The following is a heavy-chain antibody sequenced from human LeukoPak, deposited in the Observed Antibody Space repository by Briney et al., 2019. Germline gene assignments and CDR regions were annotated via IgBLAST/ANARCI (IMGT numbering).Heavy chain of an antibody. CDR3: ARGDPIYDFWSGGDY. CDR2: ISSSSNVI. CDR1: GDSISSYY. D-gene: IGHD3-3*01. Sequence: PSETLSLTCTVSGDSISSYYWSWIRQAPGKGLEWVSYISSSSNVIYYTDSVKGRFTISRDNARNLLSLQMNSLRAEDTAVYYCARGDPIYDFWSGGDYWGQGSLVTVSS. V-gene: IGHV3-48*01. J-gene: IGHJ4*02.